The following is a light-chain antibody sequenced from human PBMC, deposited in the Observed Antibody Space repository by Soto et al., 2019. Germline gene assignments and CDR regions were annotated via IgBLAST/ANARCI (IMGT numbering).Light chain of an antibody. V-gene: IGKV3D-20*01. CDR2: EAS. CDR1: QSVSSSY. Sequence: EIVLTQSPATLSLSPGERATLSCGASQSVSSSYLAWYQQKPGLAPRLLIYEASSMDTGIPSRFSGSGSGTEFTLTISSLQPDDVATYFCQQYSTYPWPFGQGPKVDIK. CDR3: QQYSTYPWP. J-gene: IGKJ1*01.